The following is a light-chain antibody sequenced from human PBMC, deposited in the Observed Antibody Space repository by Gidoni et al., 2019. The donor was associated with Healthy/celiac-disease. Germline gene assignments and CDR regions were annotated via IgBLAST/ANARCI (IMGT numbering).Light chain of an antibody. CDR2: GAS. CDR1: QSVSSSY. Sequence: DIVLTQSPGTLSLSTGERATLSCRASQSVSSSYLAWYQQKPGQAPRLLIYGASSRATGIPDRFSGSGSGTDFTLTSSRLEPEDFAVYYCQQYGSSPLTFGGGTKVEIK. CDR3: QQYGSSPLT. J-gene: IGKJ4*01. V-gene: IGKV3-20*01.